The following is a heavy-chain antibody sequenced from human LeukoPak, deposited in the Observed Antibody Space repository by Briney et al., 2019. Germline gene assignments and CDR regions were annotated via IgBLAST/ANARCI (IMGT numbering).Heavy chain of an antibody. J-gene: IGHJ4*02. CDR1: GYTFTGYY. CDR2: SNHNSGGT. CDR3: ARVKARSVVLGDY. Sequence: ASVKVSGKASGYTFTGYYMHGVRQVPGQGLEWRGWSNHNSGGTNYAQKLQVRVTMTRDTSISTAYMELSRLRSDDTAVYYCARVKARSVVLGDYWGQGTLVTVSS. V-gene: IGHV1-2*02. D-gene: IGHD2-2*01.